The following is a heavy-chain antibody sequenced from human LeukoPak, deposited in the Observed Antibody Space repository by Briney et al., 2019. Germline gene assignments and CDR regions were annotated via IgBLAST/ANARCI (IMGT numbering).Heavy chain of an antibody. V-gene: IGHV1-46*01. J-gene: IGHJ4*02. CDR1: GYTFTSYY. Sequence: ASVKVSCKASGYTFTSYYMHWVRQAPGQGLEWMGIINPSGGSTSYAQKFQGRVTMTRDMSTSTVYMELSSLRSEDTAVYYCARMGYSYGYVYYWGQGTLVTVSS. D-gene: IGHD5-18*01. CDR3: ARMGYSYGYVYY. CDR2: INPSGGST.